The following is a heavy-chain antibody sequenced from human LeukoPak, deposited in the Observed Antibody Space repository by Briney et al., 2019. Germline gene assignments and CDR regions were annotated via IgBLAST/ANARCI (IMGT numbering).Heavy chain of an antibody. J-gene: IGHJ4*02. CDR2: IYTSGST. CDR1: GGSISSYY. CDR3: ARDYSSSWYLYYFDY. V-gene: IGHV4-4*07. Sequence: PSETLSLTCTVSGGSISSYYWSWIRKPAGKGLEWIARIYTSGSTNYNPSLKSRVTMSVDTSKNQFSLKLSSVTAADTAVYYCARDYSSSWYLYYFDYWGQGTLVTVSS. D-gene: IGHD6-13*01.